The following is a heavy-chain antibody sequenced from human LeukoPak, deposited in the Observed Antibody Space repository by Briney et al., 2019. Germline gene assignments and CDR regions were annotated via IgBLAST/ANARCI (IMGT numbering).Heavy chain of an antibody. CDR1: GGTFSSYV. CDR2: IIPIFGTA. D-gene: IGHD6-13*01. CDR3: ARAPGIAAAETENWFDP. J-gene: IGHJ5*02. V-gene: IGHV1-69*05. Sequence: SVKVSCEASGGTFSSYVISWVRQAPGQGLEWMGGIIPIFGTANYAQKFQGRVTITTDESTSTAYMELSSLRSEDTAVYYCARAPGIAAAETENWFDPWGQGTLVTVSS.